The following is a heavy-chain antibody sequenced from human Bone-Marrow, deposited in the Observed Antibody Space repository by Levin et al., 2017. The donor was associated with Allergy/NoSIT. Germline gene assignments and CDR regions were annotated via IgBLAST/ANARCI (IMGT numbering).Heavy chain of an antibody. CDR1: GFTFSSYG. CDR2: IWYDGSNK. Sequence: GESLKISCAASGFTFSSYGMHWVRQAPGKGLEWVAVIWYDGSNKYYADSVKGRFTISRDNSKNTLYLQMNSLRAEDTAVYYCAGLSIAARLGVGTDVWGKGTTVTVSS. J-gene: IGHJ6*04. V-gene: IGHV3-33*01. D-gene: IGHD6-6*01. CDR3: AGLSIAARLGVGTDV.